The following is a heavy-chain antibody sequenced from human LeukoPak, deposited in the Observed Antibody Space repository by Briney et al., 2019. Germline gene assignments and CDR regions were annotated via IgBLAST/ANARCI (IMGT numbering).Heavy chain of an antibody. D-gene: IGHD2/OR15-2a*01. J-gene: IGHJ3*02. CDR1: GYTFTGYY. Sequence: GASVKVSCKASGYTFTGYYMHWVRQAPGQGLEWMGRINPNSGGTNYAQKFQGRVTMTRDTSISTAYMELSRLRSGDTAVYYCARDLYDLAAFDIWGQGTMVTVSS. CDR3: ARDLYDLAAFDI. CDR2: INPNSGGT. V-gene: IGHV1-2*06.